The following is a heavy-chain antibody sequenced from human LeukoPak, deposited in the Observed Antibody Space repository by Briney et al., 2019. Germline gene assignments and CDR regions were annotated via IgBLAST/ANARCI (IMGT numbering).Heavy chain of an antibody. CDR2: ISYSGST. CDR1: GGSISSGGYY. V-gene: IGHV4-61*08. Sequence: SQTLSLTCTVSGGSISSGGYYWSWIRQHPGKGLEWIGYISYSGSTNYNPSLESRVTISGDTSKNQFSLKLSSVTAADTAFYYCARQSRGTTARLFDYWGQGTLVTVSS. J-gene: IGHJ4*02. CDR3: ARQSRGTTARLFDY. D-gene: IGHD1-1*01.